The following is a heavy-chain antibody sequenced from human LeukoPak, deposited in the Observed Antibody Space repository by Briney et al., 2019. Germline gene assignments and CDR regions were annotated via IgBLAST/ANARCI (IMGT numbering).Heavy chain of an antibody. D-gene: IGHD6-6*01. Sequence: SETLSLTCTVSGGSISSYYWSWIRQPPGKGLEWIGYIYYSGSTNYNPSLKSRVTISVDTSKNQFSLKLNSVTAADTAVYYCARHRIAARGSFDYWGQGTLVTVSS. V-gene: IGHV4-59*08. J-gene: IGHJ4*02. CDR2: IYYSGST. CDR1: GGSISSYY. CDR3: ARHRIAARGSFDY.